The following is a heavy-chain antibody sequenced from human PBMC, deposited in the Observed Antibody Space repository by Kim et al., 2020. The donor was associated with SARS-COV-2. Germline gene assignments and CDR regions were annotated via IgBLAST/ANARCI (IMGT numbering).Heavy chain of an antibody. CDR1: GFTFGDYA. J-gene: IGHJ3*02. V-gene: IGHV3-49*03. CDR3: TRNSRYYDILTGYYKGAFEI. CDR2: IRSKAYGGTT. D-gene: IGHD3-9*01. Sequence: GGSLRLSCTASGFTFGDYAMSWFRQAPGQGLEWVGFIRSKAYGGTTEYAASVKGRFTISRDDSKSIAYLQMNSLKTEDTGVYYCTRNSRYYDILTGYYKGAFEIRGEGTMVTVSS.